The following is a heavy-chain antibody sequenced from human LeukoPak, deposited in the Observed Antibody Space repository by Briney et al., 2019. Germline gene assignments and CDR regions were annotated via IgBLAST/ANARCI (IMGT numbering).Heavy chain of an antibody. J-gene: IGHJ4*02. V-gene: IGHV3-48*02. Sequence: GGSLRLSCAASGFSFSTYSMNWVRQAPGKGLEWVAYIRGSGTAIHYADSVKGRFTISRDNAKNSLFLQMNSLRDEDSAVYYCTRDPNALDFWGQGAQVTVPS. CDR1: GFSFSTYS. CDR3: TRDPNALDF. CDR2: IRGSGTAI.